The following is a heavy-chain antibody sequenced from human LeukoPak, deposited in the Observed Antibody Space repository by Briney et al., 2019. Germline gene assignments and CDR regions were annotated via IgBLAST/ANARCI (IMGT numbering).Heavy chain of an antibody. CDR2: ISAYNGNT. CDR3: ARDDSSTFDDAFDI. Sequence: ASVKVSCKASGYTFTSYGISWVRQAPGQGLEWMGWISAYNGNTNYAQKLQGRVTMTTDTSTTTAYMELRSLRSDDTAVCYCARDDSSTFDDAFDIWGQGTMVTVSS. CDR1: GYTFTSYG. V-gene: IGHV1-18*01. J-gene: IGHJ3*02. D-gene: IGHD6-13*01.